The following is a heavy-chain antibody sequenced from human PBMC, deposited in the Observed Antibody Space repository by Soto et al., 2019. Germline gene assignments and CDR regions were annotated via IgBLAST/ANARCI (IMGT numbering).Heavy chain of an antibody. CDR3: ARVPYYGSGSYRPNYYYGMDV. D-gene: IGHD3-10*01. CDR2: IIHIFGTA. Sequence: QVQLVQSGAEVKKPGSSVKVSCKASGGTFSSYAISWVRQAPGQGLEWRGGIIHIFGTANYAQKFQGRVTITADESTSTAYMELSSLRSEDTAVYYCARVPYYGSGSYRPNYYYGMDVWGQGTTVTGSS. J-gene: IGHJ6*02. CDR1: GGTFSSYA. V-gene: IGHV1-69*01.